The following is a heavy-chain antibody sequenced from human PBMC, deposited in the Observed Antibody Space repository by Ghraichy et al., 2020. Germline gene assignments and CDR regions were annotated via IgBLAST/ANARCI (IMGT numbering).Heavy chain of an antibody. D-gene: IGHD4-23*01. V-gene: IGHV3-74*01. J-gene: IGHJ4*02. CDR2: INSDGSST. Sequence: GGSLRLSCAASGFTFSNYWMHWVRQAPGKGLVWVSHINSDGSSTTYADSVKGRFTISRDNAKNTLYLQMNSLRAEDTAVYYCIRDVLRWGPGGGQGTLVTVSS. CDR3: IRDVLRWGPG. CDR1: GFTFSNYW.